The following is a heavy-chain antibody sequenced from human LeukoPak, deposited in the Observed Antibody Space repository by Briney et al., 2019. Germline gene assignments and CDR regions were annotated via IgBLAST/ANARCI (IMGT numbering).Heavy chain of an antibody. D-gene: IGHD6-19*01. CDR1: GGSFSGYY. V-gene: IGHV4-34*01. CDR3: ARSLGYSSGWSPGY. CDR2: TNHSGST. J-gene: IGHJ4*02. Sequence: PSETLSLTCAVYGGSFSGYYWSWIRQPPGKGLEWIGETNHSGSTNYNPSLKSRVTISVDTSKNQFSLKLSSVTAADTAVYYCARSLGYSSGWSPGYWGQGTLVTVSS.